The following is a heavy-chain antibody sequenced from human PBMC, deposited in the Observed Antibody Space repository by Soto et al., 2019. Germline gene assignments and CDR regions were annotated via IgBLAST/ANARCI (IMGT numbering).Heavy chain of an antibody. CDR1: GFTFSGYS. Sequence: WGSLRLSCAASGFTFSGYSMNWVRQAPGKGLQWVSYISSSNIIHYADSVKGRFTISRDNAKNSLYLQMNSLRAEDTAVYYCARGREGDGYNFDCWGQGTLVTVSS. CDR2: ISSSNII. J-gene: IGHJ4*02. V-gene: IGHV3-48*01. CDR3: ARGREGDGYNFDC. D-gene: IGHD5-12*01.